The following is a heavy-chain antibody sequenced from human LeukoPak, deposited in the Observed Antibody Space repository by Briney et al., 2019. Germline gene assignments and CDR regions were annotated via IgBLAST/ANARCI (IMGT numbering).Heavy chain of an antibody. CDR3: VRESYCSGGSCYSGRAFDI. Sequence: PGRSLRLSCAASGFTFSVYAMHWVRQAPGKGLEWVAIISYDGSNKYYADSVKGLFTISRDNSKNTVYLQRNSLRAEGTAVFYCVRESYCSGGSCYSGRAFDIWGQGTMVTVSS. CDR1: GFTFSVYA. J-gene: IGHJ3*02. V-gene: IGHV3-30*04. CDR2: ISYDGSNK. D-gene: IGHD2-15*01.